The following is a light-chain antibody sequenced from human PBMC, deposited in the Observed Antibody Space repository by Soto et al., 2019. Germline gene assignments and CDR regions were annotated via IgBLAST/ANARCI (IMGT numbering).Light chain of an antibody. J-gene: IGKJ4*01. CDR1: QSISSW. V-gene: IGKV1-5*03. CDR3: QQYDNYPLT. Sequence: DTQMTQSPSTLSASVGDRVTITCLASQSISSWLAWYQHKPGKAPNLLIYKASSLESGVPSRFSGSGSGTEITLTVSSLQPDDCATYYCQQYDNYPLTYGGGTKVEIK. CDR2: KAS.